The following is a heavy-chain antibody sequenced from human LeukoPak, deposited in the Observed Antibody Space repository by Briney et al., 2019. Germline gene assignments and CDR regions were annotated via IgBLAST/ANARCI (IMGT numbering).Heavy chain of an antibody. CDR3: ARDSPYHLREQLVRLAY. CDR2: ISGSGGST. D-gene: IGHD6-13*01. V-gene: IGHV3-23*01. CDR1: GFTFSSYA. Sequence: PGGSLRLSCAASGFTFSSYAMSWVRQAPGKGLEWVSAISGSGGSTYYADSMQGRFTMSRDNSKNTLYLQMNSLRVDDAAVYYCARDSPYHLREQLVRLAYWGQGTLVTVSS. J-gene: IGHJ4*02.